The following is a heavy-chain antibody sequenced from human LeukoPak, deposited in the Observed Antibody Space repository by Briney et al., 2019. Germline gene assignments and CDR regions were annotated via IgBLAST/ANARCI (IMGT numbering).Heavy chain of an antibody. V-gene: IGHV4-59*01. CDR2: IYYSGRT. J-gene: IGHJ4*02. D-gene: IGHD3-3*01. CDR1: GGSISSYY. Sequence: PSETLSLTCTVSGGSISSYYWSWIRQPPGKGLEWIGYIYYSGRTSYNPSLKSRPTISIDTSRNQLSLQLRSVTAADTAVYYCARGRITIFGVMVPLDHWGQGTLVTVSS. CDR3: ARGRITIFGVMVPLDH.